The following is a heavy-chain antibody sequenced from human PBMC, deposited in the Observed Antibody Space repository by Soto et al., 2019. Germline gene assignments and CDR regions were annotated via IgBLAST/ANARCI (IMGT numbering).Heavy chain of an antibody. Sequence: SVKVSCKASGGTFSSYAISWVRQAPGQGLEWMGGIIPIFGTANYAQKFQGRVTITADESTSTAYMELSSPRSEDTAVYCCATPAGEFWSGYYVFDYWGQGTLVTVSS. CDR2: IIPIFGTA. V-gene: IGHV1-69*13. CDR3: ATPAGEFWSGYYVFDY. CDR1: GGTFSSYA. D-gene: IGHD3-3*01. J-gene: IGHJ4*02.